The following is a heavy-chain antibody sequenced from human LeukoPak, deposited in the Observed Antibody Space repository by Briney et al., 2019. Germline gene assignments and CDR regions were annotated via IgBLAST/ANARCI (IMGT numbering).Heavy chain of an antibody. D-gene: IGHD6-13*01. J-gene: IGHJ4*02. CDR1: GFIFSSAW. Sequence: GGSLRLSCAASGFIFSSAWMSWVRQAPGKGLEWVGHIKTKTDGWTTDYAAPVKGRFTISRDDSKNTVYLQMNSLRAEDTAIYYCAKGSLTGSWSRGFDYWGQGTLVTVSS. CDR3: AKGSLTGSWSRGFDY. CDR2: IKTKTDGWTT. V-gene: IGHV3-15*01.